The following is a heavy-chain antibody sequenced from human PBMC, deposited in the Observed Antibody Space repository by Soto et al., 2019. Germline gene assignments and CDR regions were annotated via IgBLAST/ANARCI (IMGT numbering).Heavy chain of an antibody. CDR3: ARDRVGGSYYYYYYGMDV. CDR2: ISSSSSYI. Sequence: GGSLRLSCAASGFTFSSYSMNWVRQAPGKGLEWVSSISSSSSYIYYADSVKGRFTISRDNAKNSLYLQMNSLRAGDTAVYYCARDRVGGSYYYYYYGMDVWGQGTTVTVSS. D-gene: IGHD3-10*01. V-gene: IGHV3-21*01. J-gene: IGHJ6*02. CDR1: GFTFSSYS.